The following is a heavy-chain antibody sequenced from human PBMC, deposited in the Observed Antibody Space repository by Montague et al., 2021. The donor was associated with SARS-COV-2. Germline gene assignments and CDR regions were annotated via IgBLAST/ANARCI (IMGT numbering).Heavy chain of an antibody. CDR3: ARKEMKYSSIWSTGGNWFDP. Sequence: SETLSLTCTVSGGSISSSSYYWGWIRQPPGKGLEWIGSIYYSGSTHYXPSLKSRVTISVDTSKNQFSLKLSSVTAADTAVYYCARKEMKYSSIWSTGGNWFDPWGQGTLVTVSS. CDR2: IYYSGST. CDR1: GGSISSSSYY. J-gene: IGHJ5*02. D-gene: IGHD6-13*01. V-gene: IGHV4-39*01.